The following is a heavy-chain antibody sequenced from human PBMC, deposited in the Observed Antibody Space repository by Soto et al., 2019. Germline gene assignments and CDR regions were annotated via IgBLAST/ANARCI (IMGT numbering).Heavy chain of an antibody. CDR2: ISAYNGST. Sequence: GASVKVSCKASGYTFTSYGISWVRQAPGQGLEWMGWISAYNGSTNYAQKLQGRVTMTTDTSTSTAYMELRSLRSDDTAVYYCARWDLEWLLYYFDYWGQGTLVTVSS. J-gene: IGHJ4*02. V-gene: IGHV1-18*01. CDR3: ARWDLEWLLYYFDY. D-gene: IGHD3-3*01. CDR1: GYTFTSYG.